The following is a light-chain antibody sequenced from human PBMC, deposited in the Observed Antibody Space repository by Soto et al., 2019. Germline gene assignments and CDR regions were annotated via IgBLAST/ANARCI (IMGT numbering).Light chain of an antibody. CDR3: QHYNTYSPGT. CDR1: QSVSSW. CDR2: DAS. J-gene: IGKJ1*01. V-gene: IGKV1-5*01. Sequence: DIQMTQTPATLSAFAGDRVTVTCRASQSVSSWVAWYQEKPGRGPKLLIYDASTWQSGVPSRFIGSGSGTEFTLTITSLQPDDFATYYCQHYNTYSPGTFGQGTQVDIK.